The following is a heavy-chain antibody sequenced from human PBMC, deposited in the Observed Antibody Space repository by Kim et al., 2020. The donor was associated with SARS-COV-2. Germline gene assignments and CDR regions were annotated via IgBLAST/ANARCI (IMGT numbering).Heavy chain of an antibody. CDR2: GSAK. Sequence: GSAKFDGDSVKGRFTISRDNAKNSLYLQMKNLRAEDTAVYYCVKGGGTLDDWGQGTLVTVSS. V-gene: IGHV3-7*01. J-gene: IGHJ4*02. CDR3: VKGGGTLDD. D-gene: IGHD3-16*01.